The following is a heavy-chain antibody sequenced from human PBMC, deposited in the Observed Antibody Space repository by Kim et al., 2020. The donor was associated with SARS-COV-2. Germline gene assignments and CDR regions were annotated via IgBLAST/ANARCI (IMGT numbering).Heavy chain of an antibody. CDR1: GFTFSSYE. Sequence: GGSLRLSCAASGFTFSSYEMNWVRQAPGKGLEWVSYISSSGSTIYYADSVKGRFTISRDNAKNSLYLQMNSLRAEDTAVYYCARGEPKSLRYFDWLFPLLPPGFPYYGMDVWGQGTTVTVSS. J-gene: IGHJ6*02. D-gene: IGHD3-9*01. V-gene: IGHV3-48*03. CDR3: ARGEPKSLRYFDWLFPLLPPGFPYYGMDV. CDR2: ISSSGSTI.